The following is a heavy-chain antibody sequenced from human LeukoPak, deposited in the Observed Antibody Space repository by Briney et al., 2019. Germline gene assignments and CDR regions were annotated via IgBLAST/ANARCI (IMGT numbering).Heavy chain of an antibody. V-gene: IGHV4-59*01. CDR2: IYHTGST. Sequence: SETLSLTCTVSGGSISSYYWSWIRKPPGKGLEWIANIYHTGSTNYNPSLSSRVTISIDTAKNQFSLKLTSVTAADTAVYYCARRGRNSSGWQDYLWGQGTLVTVSS. J-gene: IGHJ4*02. CDR3: ARRGRNSSGWQDYL. CDR1: GGSISSYY. D-gene: IGHD6-25*01.